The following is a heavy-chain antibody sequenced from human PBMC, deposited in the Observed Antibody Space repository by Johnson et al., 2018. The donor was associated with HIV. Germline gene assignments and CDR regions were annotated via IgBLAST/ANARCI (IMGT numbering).Heavy chain of an antibody. CDR3: TCPNCGGGQSPNDAFDI. V-gene: IGHV3-49*04. CDR2: IRSKDYGGTT. D-gene: IGHD2-21*01. J-gene: IGHJ3*02. CDR1: GFTFSSYA. Sequence: VQLVESGGGLVQPGGSLRLSCAASGFTFSSYAMSWVRQAPGKGLEWVGFIRSKDYGGTTEYAASVKGRFTISRDDSKGTAYLQMNSLKIEGTARYYGTCPNCGGGQSPNDAFDIGGQGTMVTVSS.